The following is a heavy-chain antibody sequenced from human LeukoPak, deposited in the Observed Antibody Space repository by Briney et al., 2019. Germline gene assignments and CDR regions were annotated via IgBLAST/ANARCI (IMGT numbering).Heavy chain of an antibody. CDR2: IYYSGST. Sequence: SPSETLSLTCTVSGGSISSSYSWGWIRQPPGKGLEWIGNIYYSGSTYYNSSLKSRVTISVDTSKNQFSLNLSSVTASDTAIYYCASTKLGYSSGWHWGQGTLVTVSS. D-gene: IGHD6-19*01. CDR1: GGSISSSYS. J-gene: IGHJ4*02. V-gene: IGHV4-39*01. CDR3: ASTKLGYSSGWH.